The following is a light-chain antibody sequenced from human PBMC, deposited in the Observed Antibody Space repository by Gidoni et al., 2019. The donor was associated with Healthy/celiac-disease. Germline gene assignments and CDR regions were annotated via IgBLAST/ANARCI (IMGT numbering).Light chain of an antibody. CDR2: GAS. J-gene: IGKJ1*01. Sequence: ELVLPPSPATLSVSPGERATLSCRASQSVSSNFAWYQQKPGQAPRLLIYGASTRAHGIPARFSGSGSGTEFTLTISSLQSEDFAVYYCQQYNNWPRETFGQGTKVEIK. CDR3: QQYNNWPRET. V-gene: IGKV3-15*01. CDR1: QSVSSN.